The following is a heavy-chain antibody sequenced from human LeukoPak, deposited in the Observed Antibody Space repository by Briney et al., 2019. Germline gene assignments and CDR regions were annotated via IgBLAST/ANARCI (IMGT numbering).Heavy chain of an antibody. D-gene: IGHD1-26*01. CDR3: ARQSGGNTWPFDY. CDR2: ISHSGST. V-gene: IGHV4-39*01. J-gene: IGHJ4*02. Sequence: SETLSLTCTVSGGSISSGSYYWGRVRQPPRKGLEWIATISHSGSTYYNPSLKSRVTISLDTSQNQFSLKLSSVTAADTAVYYCARQSGGNTWPFDYWGQGTLVTVSS. CDR1: GGSISSGSYY.